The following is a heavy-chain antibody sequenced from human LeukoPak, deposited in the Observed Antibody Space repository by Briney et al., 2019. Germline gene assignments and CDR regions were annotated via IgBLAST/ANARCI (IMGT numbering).Heavy chain of an antibody. CDR1: GFSFSTYW. CDR3: ARILDSAWGELGY. V-gene: IGHV3-7*01. CDR2: IKQDGGEI. Sequence: GGSLRLSCEASGFSFSTYWMSWVRQAPGKGPEWVANIKQDGGEIYYVDSVKGRFTISRDNARNSLYLQMDSLRAEDTAVYYCARILDSAWGELGYWGQGTLVTVSS. J-gene: IGHJ4*02. D-gene: IGHD6-19*01.